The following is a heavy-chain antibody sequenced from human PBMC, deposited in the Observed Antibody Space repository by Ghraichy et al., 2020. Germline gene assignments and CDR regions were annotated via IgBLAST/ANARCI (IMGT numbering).Heavy chain of an antibody. CDR1: GFTFSTHD. D-gene: IGHD6-13*01. J-gene: IGHJ5*02. V-gene: IGHV3-13*01. CDR3: ARSRAAAGTPNWFDP. Sequence: GGSLRLSCAASGFTFSTHDMHWVRQVTGKGLEWVSTIGTGDDTYYPGSVKGRFTISRENAKNSLYLQMNNLRPGDTAVYYCARSRAAAGTPNWFDPWGQGTLVTVSS. CDR2: IGTGDDT.